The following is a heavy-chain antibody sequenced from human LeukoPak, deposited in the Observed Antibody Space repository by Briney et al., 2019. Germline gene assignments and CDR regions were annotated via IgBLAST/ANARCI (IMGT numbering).Heavy chain of an antibody. Sequence: ASVKVSCKASGYTFTGYYMHWVRQAPGQGLEWMGWINPNSGGTSYAQKFQGRVTMTRDTSISTAYMELSSLRSDDTAVYYCARPPGFDYWGQGTLVTVSS. J-gene: IGHJ4*02. V-gene: IGHV1-2*02. CDR3: ARPPGFDY. CDR1: GYTFTGYY. CDR2: INPNSGGT.